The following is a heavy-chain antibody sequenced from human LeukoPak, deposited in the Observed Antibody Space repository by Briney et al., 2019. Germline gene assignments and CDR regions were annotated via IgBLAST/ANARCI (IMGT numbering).Heavy chain of an antibody. CDR2: INQDGSKE. CDR1: GFIFSNYW. V-gene: IGHV3-7*01. D-gene: IGHD5-12*01. Sequence: GGSLRLSCTASGFIFSNYWMTWVRQAPGKGLEWVAQINQDGSKEYYIDSVKARFSISRDNARNSLSLQMNSLRAEDTAVYYCVRDGGVSGYDLLDHWGQGTLVTVSS. J-gene: IGHJ5*02. CDR3: VRDGGVSGYDLLDH.